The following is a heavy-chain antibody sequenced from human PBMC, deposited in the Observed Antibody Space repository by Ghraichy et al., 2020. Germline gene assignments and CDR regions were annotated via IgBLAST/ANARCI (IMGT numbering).Heavy chain of an antibody. D-gene: IGHD3-3*01. V-gene: IGHV4-31*03. J-gene: IGHJ6*02. CDR2: IYYSGST. Sequence: LRLSCTVSGGSISSGGYYWSWIRQHPGKGLEWIGYIYYSGSTYYNPSLKSRVTISVDTSKNQFSLKLSSVTASDTAVYYCARDSRRFYGMDVWGQGTTVTVSS. CDR3: ARDSRRFYGMDV. CDR1: GGSISSGGYY.